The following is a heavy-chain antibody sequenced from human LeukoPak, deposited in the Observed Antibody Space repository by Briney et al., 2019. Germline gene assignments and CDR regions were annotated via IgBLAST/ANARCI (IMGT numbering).Heavy chain of an antibody. CDR1: GYIFTGYY. J-gene: IGHJ4*02. V-gene: IGHV1-2*02. Sequence: ASVKVSCKASGYIFTGYYMHWVRQAPGQGLEWMGWINPNSGDTNYAQKFQGRVTMTRDTSITTAYMELTRLRSDDTAVYYCARDWDRSGTLFDYWGQGTLVTVSS. CDR2: INPNSGDT. CDR3: ARDWDRSGTLFDY. D-gene: IGHD3-10*01.